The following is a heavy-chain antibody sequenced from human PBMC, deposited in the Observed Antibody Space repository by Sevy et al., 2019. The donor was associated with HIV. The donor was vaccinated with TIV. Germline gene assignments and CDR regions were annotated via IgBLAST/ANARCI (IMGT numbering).Heavy chain of an antibody. Sequence: GGSLRLSCVASGFTFSNYWMSWVRQAPGKGLEWVANIKQDESEKYYVDSVKGRFTISRDNAKNSLYLQMSSLRAEDTAVYYCARGPNELEGRTYWFDPWGQGTLVTVSS. CDR2: IKQDESEK. CDR3: ARGPNELEGRTYWFDP. J-gene: IGHJ5*02. V-gene: IGHV3-7*01. CDR1: GFTFSNYW. D-gene: IGHD1-1*01.